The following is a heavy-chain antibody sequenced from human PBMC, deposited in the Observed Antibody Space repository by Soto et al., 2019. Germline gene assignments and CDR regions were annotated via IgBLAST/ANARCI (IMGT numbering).Heavy chain of an antibody. J-gene: IGHJ6*02. CDR1: GFTFSSYS. Sequence: EVQLVESGGGLVQPGGSLRLSCAASGFTFSSYSMNWVRQAPGKGLEWVSYISSSSSTIYYADSVKGRFTISRDNAKNSLYLQMNSLRDEDTAVYYCARDIDCSGGSCYYYGMDVWGQGTTVTVSS. CDR3: ARDIDCSGGSCYYYGMDV. CDR2: ISSSSSTI. V-gene: IGHV3-48*02. D-gene: IGHD2-15*01.